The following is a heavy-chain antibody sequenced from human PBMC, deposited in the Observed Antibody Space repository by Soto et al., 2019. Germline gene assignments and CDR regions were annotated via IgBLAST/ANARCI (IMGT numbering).Heavy chain of an antibody. CDR1: GFTFSSYG. CDR3: AKLPIQVRAMSY. Sequence: ESGGGVVQPGRSLRLSCAASGFTFSSYGMHWVRQAPGKGLEWVAVISYDGSNKYYADSVKGRFTISRDNSKNTLYLQMNSLRAEDTAVYYCAKLPIQVRAMSYWGQGTLVTVSS. CDR2: ISYDGSNK. D-gene: IGHD5-18*01. J-gene: IGHJ4*02. V-gene: IGHV3-30*18.